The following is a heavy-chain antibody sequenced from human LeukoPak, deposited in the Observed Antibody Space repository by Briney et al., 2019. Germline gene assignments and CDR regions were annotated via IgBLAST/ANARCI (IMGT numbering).Heavy chain of an antibody. V-gene: IGHV3-23*01. D-gene: IGHD5-18*01. CDR3: ANHSDTAMVYAY. CDR1: GFTFSSYA. CDR2: ISASGSST. J-gene: IGHJ4*02. Sequence: GGSLRLSCAASGFTFSSYATSCVRQAPGKGLEWVSGISASGSSTYYADSVKGRFTISRDNSKNTLNLQMNSLRAEDTAVYYCANHSDTAMVYAYWGQGTLVTVSS.